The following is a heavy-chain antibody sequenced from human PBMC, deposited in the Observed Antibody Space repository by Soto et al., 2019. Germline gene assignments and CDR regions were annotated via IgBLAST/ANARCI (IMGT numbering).Heavy chain of an antibody. J-gene: IGHJ4*02. CDR1: GFTFDTYA. CDR3: VKQLEMATILGGFDY. V-gene: IGHV3-9*01. CDR2: ISWNSGSI. D-gene: IGHD5-12*01. Sequence: EVQLVESGGGLVQPGRPLRLSCAASGFTFDTYAMHWVRQAPGKGLEWVSGISWNSGSIGYADSVKGRFTISRDNAKNSLYLQMNSLRPEDTALYYCVKQLEMATILGGFDYWGQGTLVTVSS.